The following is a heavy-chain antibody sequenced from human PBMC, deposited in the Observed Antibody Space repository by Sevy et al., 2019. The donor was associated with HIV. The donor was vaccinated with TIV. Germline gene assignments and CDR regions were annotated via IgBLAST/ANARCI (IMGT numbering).Heavy chain of an antibody. V-gene: IGHV4-59*12. CDR2: IYYTGST. Sequence: SETLSLSCSVSGGSISSDYWSWIRQPPGKGLEWIGYIYYTGSTNYNPTLSNRVTISVDTSKNQFSLKVRSVTAADTAVYYCARPEHAGNSGAGFDYWGQGTLVTVSS. J-gene: IGHJ4*02. CDR1: GGSISSDY. CDR3: ARPEHAGNSGAGFDY. D-gene: IGHD6-13*01.